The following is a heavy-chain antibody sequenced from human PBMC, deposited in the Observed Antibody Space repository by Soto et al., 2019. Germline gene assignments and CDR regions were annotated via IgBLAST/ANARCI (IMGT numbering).Heavy chain of an antibody. CDR2: IKQDGSEK. J-gene: IGHJ4*02. V-gene: IGHV3-7*01. Sequence: GGSLRLSCAASGFTFSSYWMSWVRQAPGKGLEWVANIKQDGSEKCYVDSVKGRFTISRDNTKNSLNLKMNRLRAEDRARYDCAGVEGGRYCSSTSCYSLRFAFDYWGQGTLVTVSS. CDR3: AGVEGGRYCSSTSCYSLRFAFDY. D-gene: IGHD2-2*01. CDR1: GFTFSSYW.